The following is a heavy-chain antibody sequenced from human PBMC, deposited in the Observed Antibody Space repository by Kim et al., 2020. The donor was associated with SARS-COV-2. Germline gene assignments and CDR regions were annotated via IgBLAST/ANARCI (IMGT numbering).Heavy chain of an antibody. V-gene: IGHV3-53*01. CDR2: IYYDGNT. J-gene: IGHJ4*02. Sequence: GGSLRLSCAASGFSVNRFYMTWVRQAPGKGLEWVSVIYYDGNTDYADSVRGRFTIFRDSSRNTLYLQMNSLRAEDTAVYFCARDHLDGYNTWGQGTLVTVSS. CDR1: GFSVNRFY. CDR3: ARDHLDGYNT. D-gene: IGHD5-12*01.